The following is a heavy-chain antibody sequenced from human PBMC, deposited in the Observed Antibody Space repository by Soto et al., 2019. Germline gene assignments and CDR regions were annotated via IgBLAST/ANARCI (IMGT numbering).Heavy chain of an antibody. D-gene: IGHD2-2*01. CDR2: IYTSGST. Sequence: SETLSLTGTVSGGSIRSYYWSWIRRPAGKGLGWIGRIYTSGSTTYNPPPKRRVTMSVDTTKNQFSLKLSSVTAAATAVYYCAREFYLEAVPAATWYYGMDVWGQGTMVTVSS. CDR3: AREFYLEAVPAATWYYGMDV. J-gene: IGHJ6*02. V-gene: IGHV4-4*07. CDR1: GGSIRSYY.